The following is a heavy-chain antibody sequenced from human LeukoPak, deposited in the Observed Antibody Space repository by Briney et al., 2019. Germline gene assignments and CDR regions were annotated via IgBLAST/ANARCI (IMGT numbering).Heavy chain of an antibody. CDR2: IYYSGNT. J-gene: IGHJ4*02. CDR1: GGSISSYY. CDR3: ARDMSAAGTSGYFDY. Sequence: SETLSLTCIVSGGSISSYYWSWIRQPPGKGLEWIGYIYYSGNTNYNPSLKSRVTISVDTSKDQFSLKLSSVTAADTAVYYCARDMSAAGTSGYFDYWGQGTLVTVSS. V-gene: IGHV4-59*12. D-gene: IGHD6-13*01.